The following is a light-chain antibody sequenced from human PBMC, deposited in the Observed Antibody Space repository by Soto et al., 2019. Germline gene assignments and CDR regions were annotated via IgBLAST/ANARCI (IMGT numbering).Light chain of an antibody. J-gene: IGKJ1*01. CDR1: QSVSSSY. CDR2: GAS. CDR3: QQYGSSPLT. V-gene: IGKV3-20*01. Sequence: EILFTPSPCTLSLSPGARATLSCRASQSVSSSYLAWYQQQPGQAPRLLIYGASSRATGIPDRFSGSGSGTDFTLTISRLEPEDFAVYYCQQYGSSPLTFGQGTKVDIK.